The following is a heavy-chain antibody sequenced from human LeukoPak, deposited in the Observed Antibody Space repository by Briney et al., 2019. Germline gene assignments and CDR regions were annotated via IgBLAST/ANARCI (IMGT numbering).Heavy chain of an antibody. CDR2: ISDDGRNI. CDR1: GFTFSSYA. D-gene: IGHD1-7*01. J-gene: IGHJ4*02. V-gene: IGHV3-30*04. CDR3: ARAKLRDTFDY. Sequence: GKSLRLSCAASGFTFSSYAMHWVRQAPGRGLEWVAVISDDGRNIYYADSVKGRFTISSDNSKNTLYLQMNSLRAEDTAVYYCARAKLRDTFDYWGQGTLVTVSS.